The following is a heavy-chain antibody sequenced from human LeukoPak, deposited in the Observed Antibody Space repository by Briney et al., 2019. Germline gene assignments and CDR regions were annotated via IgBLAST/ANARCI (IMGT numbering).Heavy chain of an antibody. CDR3: AKGGWDIVVVVAATFTNDY. CDR1: GFTVSSNS. Sequence: PGGSLRLSCTVSGFTVSSNSMSWVRQAPGKGLEWVSFIYSDNTHYSDSVKGRFTISRDNSKNTLYLQMNSLRAEDTAVYYCAKGGWDIVVVVAATFTNDYWGQGTLVTVSS. CDR2: IYSDNT. V-gene: IGHV3-53*01. D-gene: IGHD2-15*01. J-gene: IGHJ4*02.